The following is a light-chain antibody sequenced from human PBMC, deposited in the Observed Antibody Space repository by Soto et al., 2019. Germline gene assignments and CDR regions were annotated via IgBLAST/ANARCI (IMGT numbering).Light chain of an antibody. Sequence: EVVLTQSPVTLSLSPGERATLSCRASQSVGNFLAWYQQKPGQAPRLLIFDASNRASGIPARFSGSGSGTDFTLTISSLEPEDFALYYCHQRNNWPITFGHGTRLDIK. V-gene: IGKV3-11*01. CDR1: QSVGNF. CDR3: HQRNNWPIT. CDR2: DAS. J-gene: IGKJ5*01.